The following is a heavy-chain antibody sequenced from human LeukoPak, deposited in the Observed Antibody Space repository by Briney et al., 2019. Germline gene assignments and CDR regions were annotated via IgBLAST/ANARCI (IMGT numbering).Heavy chain of an antibody. CDR3: TRDLMDYDVSTGLHHYYMDV. CDR1: GFTFSNAW. CDR2: IKSKTDGGTI. Sequence: GGSLRLSCVASGFTFSNAWMSWVRQAPGKGLEWVGRIKSKTDGGTIDYAAPVKGRFTISRDDSKNTLYLQMNTLRVEDTAVYYCTRDLMDYDVSTGLHHYYMDVWGQGTTVTVSS. D-gene: IGHD3-9*01. J-gene: IGHJ6*02. V-gene: IGHV3-15*05.